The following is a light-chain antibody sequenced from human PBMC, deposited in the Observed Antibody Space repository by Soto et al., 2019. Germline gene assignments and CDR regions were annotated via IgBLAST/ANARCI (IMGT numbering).Light chain of an antibody. CDR2: DAS. J-gene: IGKJ5*01. Sequence: EIVLTQSPATLSLSPGERATLSCRASRSVSSYLAWYQQKPGQAPRLLLYDASNRATGIPARFSGSGSGTDFTLTISSLEPEDFAVYYCQQRSNWPPITFGQGTRLEIK. CDR1: RSVSSY. CDR3: QQRSNWPPIT. V-gene: IGKV3-11*01.